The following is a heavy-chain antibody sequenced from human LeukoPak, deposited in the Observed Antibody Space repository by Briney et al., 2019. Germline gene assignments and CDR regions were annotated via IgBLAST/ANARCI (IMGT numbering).Heavy chain of an antibody. J-gene: IGHJ6*03. Sequence: GGSLRLSCAASGFTFDDYAMHWVRQAPGKGLEWVSLISWDGGSTYYADSVKGRFTISRDNSKNSLYLQMNSLRAEDTALYYCAKDSGSGNSYYYYYYMDVWGKGTTVTVSS. CDR2: ISWDGGST. V-gene: IGHV3-43D*03. D-gene: IGHD1-26*01. CDR1: GFTFDDYA. CDR3: AKDSGSGNSYYYYYYMDV.